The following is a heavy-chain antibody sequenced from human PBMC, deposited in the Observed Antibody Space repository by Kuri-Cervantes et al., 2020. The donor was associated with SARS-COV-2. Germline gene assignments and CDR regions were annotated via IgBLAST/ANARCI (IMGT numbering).Heavy chain of an antibody. V-gene: IGHV3-53*01. CDR3: ARGHDRRVYFSTPAPYYFDF. J-gene: IGHJ4*02. CDR2: IYSGGST. Sequence: GESLKISCAASGFTVSSNYVSWVRQAPGKGLEWVSVIYSGGSTSYADSVKGRFTISRDNSRNTLYLQMNSLRAEDTAVYYCARGHDRRVYFSTPAPYYFDFWGQGILVTVSS. CDR1: GFTVSSNY. D-gene: IGHD3-22*01.